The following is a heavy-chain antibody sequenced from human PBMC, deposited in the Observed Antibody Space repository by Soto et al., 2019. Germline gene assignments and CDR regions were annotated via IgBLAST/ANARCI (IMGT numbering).Heavy chain of an antibody. CDR3: ARTVGMDV. D-gene: IGHD4-17*01. J-gene: IGHJ6*02. CDR2: INHSGDT. CDR1: GGSFSDYY. V-gene: IGHV4-34*01. Sequence: QVQLQQWGAGLLKPSETLSLTCAVYGGSFSDYYWSWLRQTPEKGLEWIGEINHSGDTKYNPSLESRVTISVDTSKSQFSLKLNSVTAADTAVYYYARTVGMDVWGQGATVTVSS.